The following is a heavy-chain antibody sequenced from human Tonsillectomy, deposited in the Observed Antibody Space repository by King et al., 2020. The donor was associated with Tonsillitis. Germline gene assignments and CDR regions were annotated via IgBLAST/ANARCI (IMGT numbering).Heavy chain of an antibody. CDR1: GYTFTSYY. J-gene: IGHJ5*02. V-gene: IGHV1-46*01. Sequence: VQLVESGAEVKKPGASVKVSCKASGYTFTSYYMHWVRQAPGQGLEWMGIINPSGGSTSYAQKFQGRVTMTRDTSTSTVYMELSSLRSEDTAVYYCARDPNRRNPYCYVSSGYYCWFDPWGQGTLVAVSS. CDR2: INPSGGST. CDR3: ARDPNRRNPYCYVSSGYYCWFDP. D-gene: IGHD3-22*01.